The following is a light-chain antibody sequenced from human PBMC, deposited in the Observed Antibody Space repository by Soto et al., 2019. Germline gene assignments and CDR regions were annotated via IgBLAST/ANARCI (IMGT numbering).Light chain of an antibody. J-gene: IGKJ4*01. V-gene: IGKV3-20*01. CDR1: QSLSSSY. CDR3: QQYVTSPLT. Sequence: EIVFTQSPGTLSLSPGERATLSCRASQSLSSSYLAWYQQKPGQAPRLLIYAASSRSTGIPDRFSGSASGTDFTLTISRLEPEDFAVYYCQQYVTSPLTFGGGTNVDI. CDR2: AAS.